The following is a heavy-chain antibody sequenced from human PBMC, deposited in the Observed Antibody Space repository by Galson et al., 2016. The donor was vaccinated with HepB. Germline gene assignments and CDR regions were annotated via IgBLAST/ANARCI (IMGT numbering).Heavy chain of an antibody. J-gene: IGHJ4*02. Sequence: QSGAEVKKPGKSLKISCQVSGYNKFVTDWIGWVRQMPGKGLELMGIIYPADFDVKYGPSFQGQVTISADRSINTAYLQWTSLKASDTAMYYCARSPVWFGQLGGYFDLWGQGTLVTVSS. V-gene: IGHV5-51*01. CDR1: GYNKFVTDW. D-gene: IGHD3-10*01. CDR3: ARSPVWFGQLGGYFDL. CDR2: IYPADFDV.